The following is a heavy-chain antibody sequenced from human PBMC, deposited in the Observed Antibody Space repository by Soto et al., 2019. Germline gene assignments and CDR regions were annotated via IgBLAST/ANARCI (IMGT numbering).Heavy chain of an antibody. J-gene: IGHJ6*02. V-gene: IGHV3-21*04. CDR1: GFTFNTYA. CDR3: ARDPVHLPSGLEV. Sequence: GGSLRLSCVASGFTFNTYAMNWVRQAPGKGLEWVSSIDASSGYMYYADSVKGRFTISRDNAKNSLYLQMNSLRAEDTAVYYCARDPVHLPSGLEVWGQETKDTVSS. CDR2: IDASSGYM.